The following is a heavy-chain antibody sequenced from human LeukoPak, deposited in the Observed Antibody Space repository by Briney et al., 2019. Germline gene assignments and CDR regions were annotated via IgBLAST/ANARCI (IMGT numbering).Heavy chain of an antibody. D-gene: IGHD1-26*01. V-gene: IGHV4-59*01. J-gene: IGHJ5*02. CDR1: GGSISNYY. CDR2: ILYSGST. Sequence: PSETLSLTCTLSGGSISNYYWSWIRQPPGKGLEWIGNILYSGSTNYNPSLKSRVTISLDTSKNQFSLKLTSVSAADTAVYYCAREGGSYYHWFDPWGQGTLVTVSS. CDR3: AREGGSYYHWFDP.